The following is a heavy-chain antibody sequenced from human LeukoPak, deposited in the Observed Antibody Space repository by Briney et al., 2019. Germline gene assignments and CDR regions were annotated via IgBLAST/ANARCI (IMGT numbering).Heavy chain of an antibody. Sequence: GASVKVSCKASGYPFTGYYLHWVRQAPGQGREWMGWINPNSGFTNYAQKFQGRVTMTRDTSISTAYMELSRLRSDDTAVYYCARLADCSSSSCRSFDYWGQGTLVTASS. J-gene: IGHJ4*02. CDR1: GYPFTGYY. D-gene: IGHD2-2*01. V-gene: IGHV1-2*02. CDR3: ARLADCSSSSCRSFDY. CDR2: INPNSGFT.